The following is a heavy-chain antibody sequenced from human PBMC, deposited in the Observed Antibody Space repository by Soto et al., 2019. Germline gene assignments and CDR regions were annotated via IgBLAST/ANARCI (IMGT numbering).Heavy chain of an antibody. V-gene: IGHV1-2*02. Sequence: ASVKVSCKPSGYTFTAYYIPWVRQAPGQGLEWMGWINPNSGGTKCAQKFQGRVTTTSDTSLGTVYMELNSLTSDDTAVYYCARGAGSSWFDYWGQGTLVTVSS. CDR3: ARGAGSSWFDY. D-gene: IGHD6-13*01. J-gene: IGHJ4*02. CDR1: GYTFTAYY. CDR2: INPNSGGT.